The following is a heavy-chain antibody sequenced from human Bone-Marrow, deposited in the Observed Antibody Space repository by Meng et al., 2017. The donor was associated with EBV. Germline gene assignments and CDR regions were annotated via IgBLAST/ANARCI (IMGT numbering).Heavy chain of an antibody. J-gene: IGHJ4*02. CDR2: ITAYNGLT. CDR1: GYTFTSYG. V-gene: IGHV1-18*01. Sequence: QVQPGQSGAEVKKPGASVKISCKASGYTFTSYGVTWVRQAPGQGLEWMGWITAYNGLTRYEQKFQGRVMLTTDTSTTTAYMELRSLTFDDTAVYYCARNPRSEYSGYDYWGQGTLVTVSS. D-gene: IGHD5-12*01. CDR3: ARNPRSEYSGYDY.